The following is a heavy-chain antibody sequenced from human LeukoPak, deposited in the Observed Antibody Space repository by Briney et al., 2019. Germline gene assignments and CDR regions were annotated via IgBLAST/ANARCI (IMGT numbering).Heavy chain of an antibody. CDR1: GGSLRNSA. CDR3: ARPAYYDTSYYYDH. CDR2: IIPLFGSS. J-gene: IGHJ5*02. Sequence: SVKVSCKASGGSLRNSAISWIRQAPGQGLEWVGGIIPLFGSSKYSQKFQGRVTISTDESTGTTYMELTSLTSEDTAVYYCARPAYYDTSYYYDHWGQGALITVSS. D-gene: IGHD3-22*01. V-gene: IGHV1-69*05.